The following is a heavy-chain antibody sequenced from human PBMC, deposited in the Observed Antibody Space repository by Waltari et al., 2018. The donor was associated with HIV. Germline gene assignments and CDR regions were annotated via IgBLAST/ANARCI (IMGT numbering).Heavy chain of an antibody. D-gene: IGHD6-13*01. CDR1: GFTFDVYA. Sequence: EVQLVESGGGLVQPGRSLRLSCAASGFTFDVYALHWVRQAPGKGLEWVSGISWNSGSIGYADSVKGRFTISRDNAKNSLYLQMNSRRAEDTALYYCAKDLAPYGSHGLSLDYWGQGTLVTVSS. CDR3: AKDLAPYGSHGLSLDY. V-gene: IGHV3-9*01. J-gene: IGHJ4*02. CDR2: ISWNSGSI.